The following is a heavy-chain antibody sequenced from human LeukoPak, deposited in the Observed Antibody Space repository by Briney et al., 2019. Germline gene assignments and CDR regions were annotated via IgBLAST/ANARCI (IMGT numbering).Heavy chain of an antibody. J-gene: IGHJ1*01. CDR2: IYGGGDT. CDR3: AVLTTGWRFQH. D-gene: IGHD6-19*01. CDR1: GITVSDKY. Sequence: PGGSLRLSCAVSGITVSDKYMSWVRQAPGKGLECVSLIYGGGDTYYADSVKGRFTISRDNSKKTLYLQMNSLRAEDTAVYYCAVLTTGWRFQHWGQGTLVTVSS. V-gene: IGHV3-53*01.